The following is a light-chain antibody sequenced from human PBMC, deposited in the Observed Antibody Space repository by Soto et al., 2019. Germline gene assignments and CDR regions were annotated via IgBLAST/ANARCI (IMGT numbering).Light chain of an antibody. CDR1: QGISTS. Sequence: DIQLTQSPSVLSASVGDTVTITCRASQGISTSLAWYQQKPGKAPKFLIYDASSLESGVPSRFSGSGSGTEFTLTISSLQPDDFASYYCQQYNSDYTFGQGTKVDIK. CDR3: QQYNSDYT. CDR2: DAS. J-gene: IGKJ2*01. V-gene: IGKV1-5*01.